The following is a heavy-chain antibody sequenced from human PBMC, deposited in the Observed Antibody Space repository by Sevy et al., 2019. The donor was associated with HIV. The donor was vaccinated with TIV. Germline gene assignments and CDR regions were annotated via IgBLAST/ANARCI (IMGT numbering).Heavy chain of an antibody. V-gene: IGHV3-30*02. J-gene: IGHJ5*02. D-gene: IGHD3-10*01. Sequence: GGSLRLSRTTSGFTFSNFGMFWVRQTPGKELEWVAFIQSDGSNKNHADSVKGRFTISRDNSKNTLFLQMNSLRPEDTAVYYCARNYRGLTWGQGTLVTVSS. CDR1: GFTFSNFG. CDR3: ARNYRGLT. CDR2: IQSDGSNK.